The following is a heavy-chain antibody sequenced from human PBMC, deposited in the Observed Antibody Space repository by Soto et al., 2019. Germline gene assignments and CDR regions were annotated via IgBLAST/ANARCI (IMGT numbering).Heavy chain of an antibody. D-gene: IGHD1-7*01. V-gene: IGHV2-5*02. CDR2: IYWDDDK. CDR1: GFSLSTNGVA. CDR3: ARIVVPGTIPTFDY. J-gene: IGHJ4*02. Sequence: QITLKESGPPLVKPTQTLTLTCSFSGFSLSTNGVAVGWIRQPPGKALEWLALIYWDDDKRYNPSLKSRLAITKDTSKNQVVLTMTNMDPEDAGTYYCARIVVPGTIPTFDYWGQGTLVTVSS.